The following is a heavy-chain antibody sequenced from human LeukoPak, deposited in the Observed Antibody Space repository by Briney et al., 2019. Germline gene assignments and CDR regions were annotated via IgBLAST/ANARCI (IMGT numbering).Heavy chain of an antibody. CDR2: IYPGDSDT. CDR1: GYSFTNYW. J-gene: IGHJ4*02. Sequence: GESLKISCKGSGYSFTNYWIAWVRQMPGKGLEWMGIIYPGDSDTKYSPSFQGQGTISADKSISTAYLQWSSLKASDTAVYYCARLLKQHLELGFDYWGQGTLVAVSS. V-gene: IGHV5-51*01. D-gene: IGHD6-13*01. CDR3: ARLLKQHLELGFDY.